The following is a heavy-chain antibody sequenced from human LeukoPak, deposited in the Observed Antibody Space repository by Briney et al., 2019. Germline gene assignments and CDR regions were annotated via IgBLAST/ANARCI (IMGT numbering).Heavy chain of an antibody. D-gene: IGHD3-9*01. J-gene: IGHJ5*02. CDR3: ARDSGILPDP. Sequence: GRSLRLSCAASGFTFSSYAMHWVRQAPGEGLEWVAVISYDGSNKYYADSVKGRFTISRDNSKNTLYLQMNSLRAEDTAVYYCARDSGILPDPWGQGTLVTVSS. CDR1: GFTFSSYA. V-gene: IGHV3-30-3*01. CDR2: ISYDGSNK.